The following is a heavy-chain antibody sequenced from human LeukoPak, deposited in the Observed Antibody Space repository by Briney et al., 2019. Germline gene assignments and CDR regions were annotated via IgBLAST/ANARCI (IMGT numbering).Heavy chain of an antibody. J-gene: IGHJ3*01. Sequence: HGESLKISCKGFGYSLTSYWIAWVRQRSGKGLEWMGIIYPGDSDTRYSPSFQGQVTISADMSISTAYLQWSSLKASDTAMYYCARFRMGDAFDVWGQGTMVTVSS. V-gene: IGHV5-51*01. CDR2: IYPGDSDT. D-gene: IGHD3-16*01. CDR3: ARFRMGDAFDV. CDR1: GYSLTSYW.